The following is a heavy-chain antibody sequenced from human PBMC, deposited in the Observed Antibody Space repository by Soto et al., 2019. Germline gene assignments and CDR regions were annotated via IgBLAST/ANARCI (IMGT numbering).Heavy chain of an antibody. J-gene: IGHJ4*02. CDR1: GFTFSSYA. CDR3: AKDMSSGWYIGANYFDY. V-gene: IGHV3-23*01. Sequence: GGSLRLSCAASGFTFSSYAMSWVRQAPGKGLEWVSAISGSGGSTYYADSVKGRFTISRDNSKNTLYLQMNSLRAEDTVLYYCAKDMSSGWYIGANYFDYWGQGTLVTVSS. CDR2: ISGSGGST. D-gene: IGHD6-19*01.